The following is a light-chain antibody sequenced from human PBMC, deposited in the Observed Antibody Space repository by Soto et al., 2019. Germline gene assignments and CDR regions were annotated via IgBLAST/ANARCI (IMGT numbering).Light chain of an antibody. J-gene: IGLJ3*02. CDR1: SGQRSYT. CDR2: LNSDGSH. Sequence: QLVLTQSPSASASLGASVRLTCTLSSGQRSYTIAWHQQQPERAPRFLMKLNSDGSHTKGDGIPDRFSGSSSGAERYLTISSLQSEDEADYYCQTWGNGIRVFGGGTKVTVL. V-gene: IGLV4-69*01. CDR3: QTWGNGIRV.